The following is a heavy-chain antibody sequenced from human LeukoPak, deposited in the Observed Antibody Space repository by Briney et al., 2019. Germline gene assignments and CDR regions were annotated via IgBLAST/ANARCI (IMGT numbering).Heavy chain of an antibody. D-gene: IGHD3-3*01. CDR2: IYYSGST. CDR1: GGSISSSSYY. CDR3: ARRGVGTIFGVVVYYFDY. V-gene: IGHV4-39*01. Sequence: SETRSLTGTFPGGSISSSSYYWGWIRQPPGKGLEWIGYIYYSGSTYYNPSLKSRVTISVDTSKNQFSLKLSSVTAADTAVYYRARRGVGTIFGVVVYYFDYWGQGTLVTVSS. J-gene: IGHJ4*02.